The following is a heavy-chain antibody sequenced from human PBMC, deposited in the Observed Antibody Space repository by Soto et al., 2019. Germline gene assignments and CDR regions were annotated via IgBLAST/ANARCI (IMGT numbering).Heavy chain of an antibody. J-gene: IGHJ6*02. CDR3: AKARSPRGSGWYSRMPYYYYGMDV. D-gene: IGHD6-19*01. CDR1: GFTFSSYG. V-gene: IGHV3-30*18. CDR2: ISYDGSNK. Sequence: GGSLRLSCAASGFTFSSYGMHWVRQAPGKGLEWVAVISYDGSNKYYADSVKGRFTISRDNSKNTLYLQMNSLRAEDTAVYYCAKARSPRGSGWYSRMPYYYYGMDVWGQGTTVTVSS.